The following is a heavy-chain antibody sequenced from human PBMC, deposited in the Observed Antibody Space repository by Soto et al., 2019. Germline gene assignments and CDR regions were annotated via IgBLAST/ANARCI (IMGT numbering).Heavy chain of an antibody. Sequence: PSETLSLTCTVSGGSVSSGSFYWSWIRQPPGKGLEWIAYIYNNGRTNSNPSLKSRVTISVDTSKNQFSLKLSSVTAADTAVYYCARAPYDRSGYPWFDYWGQGTPVTVS. CDR3: ARAPYDRSGYPWFDY. CDR2: IYNNGRT. J-gene: IGHJ4*02. D-gene: IGHD3-22*01. V-gene: IGHV4-61*01. CDR1: GGSVSSGSFY.